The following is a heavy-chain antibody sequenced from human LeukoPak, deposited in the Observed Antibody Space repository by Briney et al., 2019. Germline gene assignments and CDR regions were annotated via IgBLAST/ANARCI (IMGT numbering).Heavy chain of an antibody. D-gene: IGHD3-10*01. Sequence: SGPSLIKPTQTLTLTCTCSGFSLSTSGMCVSWIRQPPGKALEWLALIDWDDDKYYSTSLKTRLTISKDTSKNQVVLTMTNMDPGDTATYYCARNTYYYGSGSHVEDYWGHGTLVTVSS. V-gene: IGHV2-70*01. J-gene: IGHJ4*01. CDR1: GFSLSTSGMC. CDR2: IDWDDDK. CDR3: ARNTYYYGSGSHVEDY.